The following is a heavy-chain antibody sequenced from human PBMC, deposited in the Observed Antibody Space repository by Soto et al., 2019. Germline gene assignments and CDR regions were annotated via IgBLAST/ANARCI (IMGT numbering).Heavy chain of an antibody. V-gene: IGHV3-21*01. D-gene: IGHD6-13*01. CDR3: TRDASRDSSARGWFDP. Sequence: GGSLRLSCVGSGFTFSTYSINWVRQAPGKGLEWVSSISSRSDIYYADSVKGRFTISRDNAKNSLHLQMNSLRAEDTAVYYCTRDASRDSSARGWFDPWGPGTLVTVSS. CDR2: ISSRSDI. J-gene: IGHJ5*02. CDR1: GFTFSTYS.